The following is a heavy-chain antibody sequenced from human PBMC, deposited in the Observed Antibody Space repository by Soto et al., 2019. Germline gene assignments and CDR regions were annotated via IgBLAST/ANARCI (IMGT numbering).Heavy chain of an antibody. CDR2: VHHSGIT. D-gene: IGHD4-17*01. Sequence: QVQLQESGPGLVKPSGTQSLTCAVFGDSISSDHWWSWVRQPPGKGLEWIGEVHHSGITNYKPSLKSRVSISVDKSKNQFSLNLRSVTAADTALYYCARALADDYPFFWGQGTLVTVSS. V-gene: IGHV4-4*02. J-gene: IGHJ1*01. CDR1: GDSISSDHW. CDR3: ARALADDYPFF.